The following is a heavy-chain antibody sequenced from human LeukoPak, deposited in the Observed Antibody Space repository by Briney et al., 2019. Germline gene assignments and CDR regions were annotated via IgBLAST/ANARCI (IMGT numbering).Heavy chain of an antibody. J-gene: IGHJ3*02. D-gene: IGHD3-22*01. CDR1: GGSFSGYY. CDR2: IYYSGST. V-gene: IGHV4-30-4*02. Sequence: PSDTLSLTCAVYGGSFSGYYWSWIRQPPGKGLEWIGYIYYSGSTYYNPSLKSRVTISVDTSKNQFSLKLSSVTAADTAVYYCAREGYYYDSSGSHRRAFDIWGQGTMVTVSS. CDR3: AREGYYYDSSGSHRRAFDI.